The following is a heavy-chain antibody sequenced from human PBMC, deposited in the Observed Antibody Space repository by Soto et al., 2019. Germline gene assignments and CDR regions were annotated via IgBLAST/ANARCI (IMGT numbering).Heavy chain of an antibody. D-gene: IGHD3-22*01. CDR1: GFTFSNYW. V-gene: IGHV3-74*01. J-gene: IGHJ4*02. CDR3: VRDVHYYDSSGSYPVSSFDS. CDR2: IKSDGSGT. Sequence: PGGSLRLSCAASGFTFSNYWMHWVRQAPGKGLVWVSFIKSDGSGTTYADSVKGRFTISRDNAKNTLFLQMNSLRVEDTAVYYFVRDVHYYDSSGSYPVSSFDSWGQGTLVTVSS.